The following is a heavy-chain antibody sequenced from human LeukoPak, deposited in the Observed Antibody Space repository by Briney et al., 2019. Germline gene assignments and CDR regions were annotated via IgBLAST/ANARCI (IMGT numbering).Heavy chain of an antibody. D-gene: IGHD1-1*01. CDR1: GGSISGNNW. J-gene: IGHJ4*02. CDR2: IYHSGSP. CDR3: ARVNINNWHSCDY. V-gene: IGHV4-4*02. Sequence: SETLSLTCAVSGGSISGNNWWGWVRQPPGKGLEWIGEIYHSGSPNYNPSLKSRVTISVDKSRNHFSLNLSSVTAADTAVYYCARVNINNWHSCDYWGQGTLVIVPS.